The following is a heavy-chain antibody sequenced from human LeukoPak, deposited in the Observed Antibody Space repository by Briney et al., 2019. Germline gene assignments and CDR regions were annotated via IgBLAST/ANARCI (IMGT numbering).Heavy chain of an antibody. CDR3: ARGDQPLFTRRGYFDY. CDR1: GGSISSYY. D-gene: IGHD2-2*01. J-gene: IGHJ4*02. Sequence: SETLSLTCTVSGGSISSYYWSWIRQPPGKGLEWIGYIYYSGSTNYNPSLKSRVTISVDTSKNQFSLKLSSVTAADTAVYYCARGDQPLFTRRGYFDYWGQGTLVTVSS. CDR2: IYYSGST. V-gene: IGHV4-59*01.